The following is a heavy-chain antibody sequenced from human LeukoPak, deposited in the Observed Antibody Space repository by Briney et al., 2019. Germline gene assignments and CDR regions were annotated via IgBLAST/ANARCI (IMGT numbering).Heavy chain of an antibody. CDR1: GGSISSSSYY. CDR2: IYYSGST. V-gene: IGHV4-39*07. J-gene: IGHJ6*03. Sequence: SETLSLTCTVSGGSISSSSYYWGWIRQPPGKGLEWIGSIYYSGSTYYNPSLKSRVTISVDTSKNQFSLRLSSVTAADTAVYYCAREGGSYLGYYYMDVWGKGTTVTVSS. D-gene: IGHD1-26*01. CDR3: AREGGSYLGYYYMDV.